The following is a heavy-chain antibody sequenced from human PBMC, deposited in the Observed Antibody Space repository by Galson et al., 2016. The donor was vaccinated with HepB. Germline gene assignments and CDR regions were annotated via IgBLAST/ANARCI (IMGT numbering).Heavy chain of an antibody. CDR1: GFTFSSYA. CDR2: LSGLSDSK. D-gene: IGHD3-3*02. CDR3: AKDAHYGSGFPTWGYFEN. J-gene: IGHJ4*02. V-gene: IGHV3-23*01. Sequence: SLRLSCAASGFTFSSYAMSWVRQAPGKGLEWVSALSGLSDSKDYADSVKGRFTGSRDNAKDTLYPQMNSLRAEDTAVYFCAKDAHYGSGFPTWGYFENWGRGTLVTVSS.